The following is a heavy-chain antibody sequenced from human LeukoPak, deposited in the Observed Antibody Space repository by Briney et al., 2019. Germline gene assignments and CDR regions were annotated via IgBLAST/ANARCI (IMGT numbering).Heavy chain of an antibody. CDR2: IWYDGSNK. Sequence: GGSLRLSCAASGFTFDDYAMHWVRQAPGKGLEWVAVIWYDGSNKYYADSVKGRFTISRDNSKNTLYLQMNSLRAEDTAVYYCAKAWSGYSSRSPTGYWGQGTLVTVSS. CDR1: GFTFDDYA. J-gene: IGHJ4*02. D-gene: IGHD6-13*01. CDR3: AKAWSGYSSRSPTGY. V-gene: IGHV3-33*08.